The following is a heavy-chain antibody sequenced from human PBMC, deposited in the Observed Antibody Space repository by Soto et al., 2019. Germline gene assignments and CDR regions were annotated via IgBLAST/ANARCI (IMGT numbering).Heavy chain of an antibody. Sequence: QVQLVQSGAEVRKPGSSVTVSCKVSGGTSSSYAISWVRQAPGQWLEWMGGIIPMFGTPNYAQKFQGRVTITADKSTNTAYMELNSLTAEDTAVYYCARDAGYHYDSSGSQYWYFDLWGRGTLVTVSS. J-gene: IGHJ2*01. D-gene: IGHD3-22*01. V-gene: IGHV1-69*06. CDR3: ARDAGYHYDSSGSQYWYFDL. CDR1: GGTSSSYA. CDR2: IIPMFGTP.